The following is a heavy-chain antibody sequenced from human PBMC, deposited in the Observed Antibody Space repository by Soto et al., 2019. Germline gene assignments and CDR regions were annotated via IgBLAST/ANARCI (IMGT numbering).Heavy chain of an antibody. Sequence: EVQLVESGGGLVKPGGSLRLSCAASGFTFSSYSMNWVRQAPGKGLEWVSSISSSSSYIYYADSVKGRFTISRDNAKNSLYLQMNSRSAEDTAVYYCARLASYDTSGYYRYWGQGTRVTVSS. J-gene: IGHJ4*02. D-gene: IGHD3-22*01. V-gene: IGHV3-21*01. CDR1: GFTFSSYS. CDR2: ISSSSSYI. CDR3: ARLASYDTSGYYRY.